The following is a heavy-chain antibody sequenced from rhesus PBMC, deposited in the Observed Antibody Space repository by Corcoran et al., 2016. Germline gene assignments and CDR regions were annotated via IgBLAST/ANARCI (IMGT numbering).Heavy chain of an antibody. CDR3: ARDEYCSSTYCSSSFDY. CDR1: GGSISDSYR. CDR2: IYGSSTST. D-gene: IGHD2-15*01. Sequence: QVQLQASGPGVVKPSETLSLPCAVSGGSISDSYRWSWIRQPPGKGLEWIVYIYGSSTSTNYNPALKSRVTISKDPSKNQFSLKLSSVTAADTAVYYCARDEYCSSTYCSSSFDYWGQGVLVTVSS. V-gene: IGHV4S10*01. J-gene: IGHJ4*01.